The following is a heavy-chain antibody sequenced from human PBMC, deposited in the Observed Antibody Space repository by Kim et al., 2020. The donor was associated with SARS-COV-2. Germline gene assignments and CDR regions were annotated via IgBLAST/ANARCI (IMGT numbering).Heavy chain of an antibody. J-gene: IGHJ6*02. Sequence: GESLKISCKGSGYSFTSYWIGWVRQMPGKGLEWMGIIYPGDSDTRYSPSFQGQVTISADKSISTAYLQWSSLKASDTAMYYCARGGFDLRFLEWSTKDYYYGMDVWGQGTTVTVSS. CDR3: ARGGFDLRFLEWSTKDYYYGMDV. V-gene: IGHV5-51*01. D-gene: IGHD3-3*01. CDR1: GYSFTSYW. CDR2: IYPGDSDT.